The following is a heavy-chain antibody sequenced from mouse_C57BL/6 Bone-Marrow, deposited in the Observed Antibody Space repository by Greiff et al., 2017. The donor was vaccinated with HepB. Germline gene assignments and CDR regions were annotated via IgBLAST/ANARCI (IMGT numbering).Heavy chain of an antibody. J-gene: IGHJ4*01. V-gene: IGHV7-1*01. Sequence: EVKLVESGGGLVQSGRSLRLSCAPSGFTFSDFYMEWVRQAPGKGLEWIAASRNKANDYTTEYSASVKGRLIVSRDTSQSILYLQMNALRAEDTAIYYCARDAGYGSSYDAMDYWGQGTSVTVSS. CDR1: GFTFSDFY. CDR3: ARDAGYGSSYDAMDY. CDR2: SRNKANDYTT. D-gene: IGHD1-1*01.